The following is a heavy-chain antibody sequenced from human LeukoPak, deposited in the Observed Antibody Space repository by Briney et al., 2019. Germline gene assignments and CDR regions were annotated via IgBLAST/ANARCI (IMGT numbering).Heavy chain of an antibody. V-gene: IGHV3-23*01. D-gene: IGHD1-26*01. CDR3: AKDLGSVGATNY. Sequence: PGGSLRLSCAASGFTFSSYAMSWVRQAPGKGLEWVSAISGSGGSSYYADSVKGRFTISRDNSKNTLYLQMNSLRAEDTAVYYCAKDLGSVGATNYWGQGTLVTVSS. CDR1: GFTFSSYA. J-gene: IGHJ4*02. CDR2: ISGSGGSS.